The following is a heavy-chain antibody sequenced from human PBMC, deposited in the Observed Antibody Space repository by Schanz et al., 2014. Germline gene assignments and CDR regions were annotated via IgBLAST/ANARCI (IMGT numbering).Heavy chain of an antibody. CDR3: ARKMKLGVYGGKGHDSLDI. CDR1: GFTFSNYG. V-gene: IGHV3-33*01. CDR2: IWNDGNKK. J-gene: IGHJ3*02. D-gene: IGHD4-17*01. Sequence: QVQLVESGGGVVQSGGSLRLSCAASGFTFSNYGMHWVRQAPGKGLEWVAVIWNDGNKKYYSESVQGRFSISRDNSKNTLYLQMNSLRTEDTAVYYCARKMKLGVYGGKGHDSLDIWGQGTMVTVSS.